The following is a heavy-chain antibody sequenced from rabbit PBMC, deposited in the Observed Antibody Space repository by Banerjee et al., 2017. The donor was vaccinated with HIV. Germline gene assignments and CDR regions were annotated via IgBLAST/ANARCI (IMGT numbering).Heavy chain of an antibody. J-gene: IGHJ4*01. CDR3: AGDAGYAGSNL. CDR1: GFSFSSSYW. Sequence: EESGGDLVKPEGSLTLTCTASGFSFSSSYWICWVRQAPGKGLEWIACIVAGSSGSTYYASWAKGRFTISKTSSTAVTLQMTSLTAADAASYFWAGDAGYAGSNLWGPGTLVTVS. V-gene: IGHV1S45*01. D-gene: IGHD4-2*01. CDR2: IVAGSSGST.